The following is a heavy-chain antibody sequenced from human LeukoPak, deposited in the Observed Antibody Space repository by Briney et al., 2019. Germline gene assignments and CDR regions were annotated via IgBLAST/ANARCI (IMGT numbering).Heavy chain of an antibody. CDR1: RYTFTGYY. Sequence: ASAKVSCKASRYTFTGYYMHWVRQAPGQGLEWMGWINPNSGGTNYAQKFQGRVTMTRDTSISTAYMELSRLRSDDTAVYYCARVFRKRGSHPLYYFDYWGQGTLVTVSS. V-gene: IGHV1-2*02. CDR3: ARVFRKRGSHPLYYFDY. D-gene: IGHD1-26*01. CDR2: INPNSGGT. J-gene: IGHJ4*02.